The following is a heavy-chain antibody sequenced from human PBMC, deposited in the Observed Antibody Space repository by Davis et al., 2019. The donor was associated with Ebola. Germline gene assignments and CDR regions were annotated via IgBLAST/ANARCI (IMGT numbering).Heavy chain of an antibody. Sequence: ASVKVSCKASGYTFTSYGIGWVRQAPGQGLEWMGWISAYNGNTNYAQKLQGRVTMTTDTSTSTAYMELRSLRSDDTAVYYCARDLGGMITFGGVFDYWGQGTLVTVSS. CDR1: GYTFTSYG. J-gene: IGHJ4*02. D-gene: IGHD3-16*01. CDR3: ARDLGGMITFGGVFDY. V-gene: IGHV1-18*01. CDR2: ISAYNGNT.